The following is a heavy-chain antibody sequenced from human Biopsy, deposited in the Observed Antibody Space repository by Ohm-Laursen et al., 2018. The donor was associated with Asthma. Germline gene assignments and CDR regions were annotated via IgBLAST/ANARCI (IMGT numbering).Heavy chain of an antibody. CDR3: ARCQVGYSSGWSLLLKKIYYSGMDV. CDR2: IMTVFGTT. V-gene: IGHV1-69*13. Sequence: ASVKVSCKPPGGTFSNFAISWVRQAPGQGLEWLGGIMTVFGTTKYAPKFQGRVTITADESTSTAYMEVTSLRSEDTAIYYCARCQVGYSSGWSLLLKKIYYSGMDVWGQGTAVTVSS. CDR1: GGTFSNFA. J-gene: IGHJ6*02. D-gene: IGHD6-19*01.